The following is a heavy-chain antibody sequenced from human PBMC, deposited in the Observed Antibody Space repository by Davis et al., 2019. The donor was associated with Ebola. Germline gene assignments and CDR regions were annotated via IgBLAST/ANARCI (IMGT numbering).Heavy chain of an antibody. CDR2: ISGNGGTT. CDR3: AKDSQAARYGSCDY. Sequence: GESLKISCAASGFTFSSYAMSWVRQAPGKGLEWVSSISGNGGTTYYADSVKGQFTISRDNSKNTLYLQMNSLRAEDTAVYYCAKDSQAARYGSCDYWGQGTLVTVSS. CDR1: GFTFSSYA. V-gene: IGHV3-23*01. D-gene: IGHD2-15*01. J-gene: IGHJ4*02.